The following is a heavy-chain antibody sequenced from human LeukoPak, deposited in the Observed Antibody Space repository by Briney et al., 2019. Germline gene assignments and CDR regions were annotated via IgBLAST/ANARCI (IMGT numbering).Heavy chain of an antibody. CDR3: TRDQTPYY. V-gene: IGHV3-49*04. CDR2: IRSKVYGGTP. CDR1: GFTFGDYA. Sequence: GGSLRLSCTASGFTFGDYAMTWVRQAPGKGLEWVGFIRSKVYGGTPEYAASVKGRFTISRDDSKGIAYLQMNSLRTEDTAVYYCTRDQTPYYWGQGTLVTVSS. J-gene: IGHJ4*02.